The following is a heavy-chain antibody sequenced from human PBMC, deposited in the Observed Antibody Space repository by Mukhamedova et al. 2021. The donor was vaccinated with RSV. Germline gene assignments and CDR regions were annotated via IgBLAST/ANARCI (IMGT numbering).Heavy chain of an antibody. CDR2: IRSKADNYAT. V-gene: IGHV3-73*01. J-gene: IGHJ5*02. D-gene: IGHD2-8*02. CDR3: TTWSLSNWFDP. Sequence: GKGLEWVGRIRSKADNYATVYAESVKGRFTISRDDSKNTTFLQMNSLKSEDTALYYCTTWSLSNWFDPWGQGTQVTVSS.